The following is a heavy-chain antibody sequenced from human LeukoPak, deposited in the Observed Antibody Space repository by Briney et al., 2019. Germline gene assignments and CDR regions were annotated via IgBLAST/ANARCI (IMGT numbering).Heavy chain of an antibody. CDR1: GGSISSYY. J-gene: IGHJ6*03. CDR3: ACSTVPNYYYYYMDV. D-gene: IGHD4-17*01. V-gene: IGHV4-59*08. Sequence: SETLSLTCTVSGGSISSYYWSWIRQPPGKGLEWIGYIYYSGSTNYNPSLKSRVTISVDTPKNQFSLKLSSVTAADTAVYYCACSTVPNYYYYYMDVWGKGTTVTISS. CDR2: IYYSGST.